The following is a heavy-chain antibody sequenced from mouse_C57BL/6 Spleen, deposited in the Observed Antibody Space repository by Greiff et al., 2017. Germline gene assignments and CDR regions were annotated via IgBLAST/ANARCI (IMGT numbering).Heavy chain of an antibody. CDR1: GYTFTSYW. J-gene: IGHJ1*03. CDR2: IDPSDSYT. CDR3: ASNYYGSSYGYFDV. Sequence: QVQLQQPGAELVMPGASVKLSCTASGYTFTSYWMHWVKQRPGQGLEWIGEIDPSDSYTNYNQKFKGKSTLTVDKSSSTAYMQLSSLTSEDSAVYYCASNYYGSSYGYFDVWGTGTTVTVSS. D-gene: IGHD1-1*01. V-gene: IGHV1-69*01.